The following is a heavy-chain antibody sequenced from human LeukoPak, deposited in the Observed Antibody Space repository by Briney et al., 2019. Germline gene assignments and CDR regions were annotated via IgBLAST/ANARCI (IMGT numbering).Heavy chain of an antibody. D-gene: IGHD4-17*01. Sequence: QLGGSLRLSCAVSGFTFSRFAMSWVRQAPGKGLEWVSSISNSGDKTFYADSVKGRFTISRDNSKNTLYLQMNSQRAEDTAVYYCASRYIYGDFGRLDAFDIWGQGTMVTVSS. CDR2: ISNSGDKT. V-gene: IGHV3-23*01. CDR1: GFTFSRFA. CDR3: ASRYIYGDFGRLDAFDI. J-gene: IGHJ3*02.